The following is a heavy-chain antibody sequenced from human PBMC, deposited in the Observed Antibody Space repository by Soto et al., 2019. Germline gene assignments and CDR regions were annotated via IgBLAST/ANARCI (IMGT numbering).Heavy chain of an antibody. J-gene: IGHJ4*02. CDR1: GYTFTSYG. CDR3: ARDPRIGGATKNFDY. Sequence: GASVKVSCKASGYTFTSYGISWVRQAPGQGLEWMGWISAYNGNTNYAQKLQGRVTMTTDTSTSTAYMELRSLRSDDTAVYYCARDPRIGGATKNFDYWGQGTLVTVSS. V-gene: IGHV1-18*01. CDR2: ISAYNGNT. D-gene: IGHD1-26*01.